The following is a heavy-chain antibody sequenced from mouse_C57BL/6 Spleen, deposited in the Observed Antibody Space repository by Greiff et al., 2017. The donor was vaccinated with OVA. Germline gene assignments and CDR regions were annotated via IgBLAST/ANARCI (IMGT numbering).Heavy chain of an antibody. V-gene: IGHV1-61*01. CDR1: GYTFTSYW. D-gene: IGHD1-1*01. CDR2: ISPSDSAT. J-gene: IGHJ2*01. CDR3: ARSRYYGSRGYFDY. Sequence: QVQLQQPGAELVRPGSSVKLSCKASGYTFTSYWMDWVKQRPGQGLEWIGNISPSDSATHYNQKFKDKATLTVDKSSSTAYMQLSSLTSEDSAVYYCARSRYYGSRGYFDYWGQGTTLTVSS.